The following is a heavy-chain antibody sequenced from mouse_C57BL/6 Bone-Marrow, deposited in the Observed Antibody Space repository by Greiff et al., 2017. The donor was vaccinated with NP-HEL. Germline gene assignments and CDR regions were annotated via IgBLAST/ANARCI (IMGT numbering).Heavy chain of an antibody. Sequence: VQLKESGPELVKPGASVKISCKASGYSFTGYYMNWVKQSPEKSLEWIGEINPSTGGTTYNKKFKAKATLNVDKSSSTAYMQLKSLTSEDSAVYYCAREGYFDVWGTGTTVTVSS. J-gene: IGHJ1*03. V-gene: IGHV1-42*01. CDR3: AREGYFDV. CDR1: GYSFTGYY. CDR2: INPSTGGT.